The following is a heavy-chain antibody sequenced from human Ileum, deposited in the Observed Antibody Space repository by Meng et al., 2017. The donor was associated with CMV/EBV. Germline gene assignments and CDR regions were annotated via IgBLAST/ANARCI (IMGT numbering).Heavy chain of an antibody. CDR2: IRDDGSTH. J-gene: IGHJ4*02. V-gene: IGHV3-30*02. CDR1: GFTFSYYG. D-gene: IGHD1-26*01. Sequence: GESLKISCAASGFTFSYYGMHWVRQAPGKGLEWVTFIRDDGSTHFYADSVKGRFTISRDNSKNTLYLQMNSLRPEDTAIYYCAKDALHSGSPWYLDSWGQGTLVTVSS. CDR3: AKDALHSGSPWYLDS.